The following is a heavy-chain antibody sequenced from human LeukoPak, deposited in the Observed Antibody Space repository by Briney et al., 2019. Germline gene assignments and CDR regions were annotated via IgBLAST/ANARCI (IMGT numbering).Heavy chain of an antibody. D-gene: IGHD1-26*01. CDR3: AVRTRGSYFDY. CDR2: ISSSGDRT. Sequence: GGSLRLSCAGSGFTFSTYAMSWVRQAPGKGLEWVSGISSSGDRTFYRDSVKGRFTISRDNSKNTLYRQLNSLRAEDTAAYHCAVRTRGSYFDYWGQGALVTVSS. CDR1: GFTFSTYA. J-gene: IGHJ4*02. V-gene: IGHV3-23*01.